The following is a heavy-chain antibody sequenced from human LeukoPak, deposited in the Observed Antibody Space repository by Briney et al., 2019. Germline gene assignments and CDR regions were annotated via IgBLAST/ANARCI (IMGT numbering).Heavy chain of an antibody. J-gene: IGHJ4*02. CDR1: GGSITNFY. D-gene: IGHD4-11*01. Sequence: SETLSLTCTVSGGSITNFYGGWIRQSPGKGLELIGYIYYSGTTNYSPSLKSRVSISVDTSKKQFSLKLSSVTAADTAVYYCARDDYSNFQGFDYWGQGTLVTVSS. CDR2: IYYSGTT. CDR3: ARDDYSNFQGFDY. V-gene: IGHV4-59*12.